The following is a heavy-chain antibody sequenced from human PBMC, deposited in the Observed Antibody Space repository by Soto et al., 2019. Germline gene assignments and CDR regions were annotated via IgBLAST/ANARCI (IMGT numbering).Heavy chain of an antibody. CDR1: GASVSSYY. CDR2: IYYIGAY. CDR3: ARTPETRDWLDP. D-gene: IGHD1-7*01. Sequence: SETLSLTCSVSGASVSSYYWSWVRQPPGKGLEWIGYIYYIGAYNYNPSLKSRVTISVDTSKNQFSLKLTSVTAADTAVYYCARTPETRDWLDPWGQGTLVTVS. J-gene: IGHJ5*02. V-gene: IGHV4-59*02.